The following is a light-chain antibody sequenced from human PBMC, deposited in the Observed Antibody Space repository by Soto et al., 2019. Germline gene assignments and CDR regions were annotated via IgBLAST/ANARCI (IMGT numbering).Light chain of an antibody. Sequence: DIQMTQSPSSMSASVGDRVTITCRASQDIRNWLAWYQQKPGKAPKLLVYAASKLQSGVPSRFSGSGSGTDFTLTISSLQPEDFATYYCQQANSVPPITFGQGTRLEIK. J-gene: IGKJ5*01. CDR3: QQANSVPPIT. CDR2: AAS. V-gene: IGKV1-12*01. CDR1: QDIRNW.